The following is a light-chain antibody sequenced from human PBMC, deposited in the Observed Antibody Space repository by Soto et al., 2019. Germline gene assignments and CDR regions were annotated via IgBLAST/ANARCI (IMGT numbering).Light chain of an antibody. CDR1: SSDVGAYNH. V-gene: IGLV2-14*03. CDR2: DVT. Sequence: QSALTQPASVSGSPGQSITISCTGTSSDVGAYNHVSWYQQYPGKAPKVLIYDVTNRPSGVSNRFSGSKSGNTASLTISGLQAEDEADYYCSSYTTGTLEGAFGTGTKLTVL. CDR3: SSYTTGTLEGA. J-gene: IGLJ1*01.